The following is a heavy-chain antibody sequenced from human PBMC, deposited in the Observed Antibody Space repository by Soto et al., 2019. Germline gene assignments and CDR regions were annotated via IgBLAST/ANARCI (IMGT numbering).Heavy chain of an antibody. CDR1: GFTCSSYA. CDR3: AKASGYSYGYDY. J-gene: IGHJ4*02. V-gene: IGHV3-23*01. Sequence: RSLRFSCAASGFTCSSYAMSWVRQAPGKGLEWVSAIRGIGGSTYYADSVKGRFTISRDNSKNTLYLQMNSLRAEDTAVYYCAKASGYSYGYDYWGQGTLVTVSS. D-gene: IGHD5-18*01. CDR2: IRGIGGST.